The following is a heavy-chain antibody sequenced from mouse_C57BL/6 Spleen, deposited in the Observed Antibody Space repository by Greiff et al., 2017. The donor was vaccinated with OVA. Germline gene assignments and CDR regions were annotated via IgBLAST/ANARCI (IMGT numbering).Heavy chain of an antibody. J-gene: IGHJ2*01. V-gene: IGHV1-20*01. D-gene: IGHD2-3*01. CDR1: GYSFTGYF. CDR2: INPYNGDT. CDR3: ARILYDGYYDGY. Sequence: EVKLVESGAELVRPGDSVKISCKASGYSFTGYFMNWVMQSHGTSLEWIGRINPYNGDTFYNQKFKGKATLTVDKSSSTAHMELRSLTSEDSAVYYCARILYDGYYDGYWGQGTTLTVSS.